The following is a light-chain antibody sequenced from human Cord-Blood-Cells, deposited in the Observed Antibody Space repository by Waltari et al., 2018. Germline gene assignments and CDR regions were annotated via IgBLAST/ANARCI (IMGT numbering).Light chain of an antibody. CDR3: QQYGSSPMYT. CDR1: QSVSSSY. Sequence: EIVLTQSAGTLSFSAGERATLACRASQSVSSSYLAWYQQKPGQAPRLLIYGASSRATGIPDRFSGSGSGTDFTLTISRLEPEDFAVYYCQQYGSSPMYTFGQGTKLEIK. V-gene: IGKV3-20*01. CDR2: GAS. J-gene: IGKJ2*01.